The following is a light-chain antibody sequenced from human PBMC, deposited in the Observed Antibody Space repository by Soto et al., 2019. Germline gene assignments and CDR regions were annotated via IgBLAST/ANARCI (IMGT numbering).Light chain of an antibody. CDR3: QQRNSWPPTFT. J-gene: IGKJ5*01. V-gene: IGKV3-11*01. CDR1: QSVGSF. Sequence: EIVLTQSPATLSLSPGERATLSCRAIQSVGSFLAWYQQKPGQAPRLLISDTSIRATGIPARFSGSGSGTDFTLTISSLEPEDFAVYYCQQRNSWPPTFTFGQGTRLEIK. CDR2: DTS.